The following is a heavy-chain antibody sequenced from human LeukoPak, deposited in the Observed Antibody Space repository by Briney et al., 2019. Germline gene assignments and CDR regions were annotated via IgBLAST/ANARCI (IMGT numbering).Heavy chain of an antibody. V-gene: IGHV3-21*01. CDR2: ISGSNSYI. CDR1: GFTFFSYT. Sequence: PGGSLRLSCAASGFTFFSYTMNWVRQAPGKGLEWVSSISGSNSYIYYADSVKGRFTISRDNAKNSLYLQMNSLRAEDTAVYYCARETIVAAGKAFDPWGQGTLVTVSS. J-gene: IGHJ5*02. CDR3: ARETIVAAGKAFDP. D-gene: IGHD6-13*01.